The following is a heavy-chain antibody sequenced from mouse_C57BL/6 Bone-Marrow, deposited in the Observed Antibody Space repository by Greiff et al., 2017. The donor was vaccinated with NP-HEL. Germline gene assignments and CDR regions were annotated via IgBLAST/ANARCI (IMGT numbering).Heavy chain of an antibody. Sequence: QVQLQQSGAELARPGASVKLSCKASGYTFTSYGISWVKQRTGQGLEWIGEIYPRSGNTYYNEKFKGKATLTADKSSSTAYMELRSLTSEDSAVYFCARFWYYGSSYVGYAMDYWGQGTSVTVSS. D-gene: IGHD1-1*01. J-gene: IGHJ4*01. CDR1: GYTFTSYG. V-gene: IGHV1-81*01. CDR3: ARFWYYGSSYVGYAMDY. CDR2: IYPRSGNT.